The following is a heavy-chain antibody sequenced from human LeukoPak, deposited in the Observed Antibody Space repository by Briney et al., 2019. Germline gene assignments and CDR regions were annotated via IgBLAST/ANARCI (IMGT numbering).Heavy chain of an antibody. Sequence: GGSLRLSCAASGFTFSSYSMNWVRQAPGKGLDLDSSISSSSSYIYYADSVKGRFTISRDNAKNSLYLQMNSLRAEDTSVYYCARDYDGSYTLYWGQGTLVTVSS. D-gene: IGHD1-26*01. CDR3: ARDYDGSYTLY. V-gene: IGHV3-21*01. CDR1: GFTFSSYS. J-gene: IGHJ4*02. CDR2: ISSSSSYI.